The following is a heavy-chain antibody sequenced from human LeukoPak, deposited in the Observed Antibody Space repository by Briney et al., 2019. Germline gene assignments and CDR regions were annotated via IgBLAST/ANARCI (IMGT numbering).Heavy chain of an antibody. D-gene: IGHD4-17*01. CDR3: AKDLPDYGDYIEGY. Sequence: GGSLRLSCAASGFTFSRFAMSWVRQAPGKGLEWVSTIGGSSGITSYADSVKGRFAISRDNFRNTVFLQMSSLRAEDTAIYYCAKDLPDYGDYIEGYWGQGTLVTVSS. J-gene: IGHJ4*02. CDR2: IGGSSGIT. CDR1: GFTFSRFA. V-gene: IGHV3-23*01.